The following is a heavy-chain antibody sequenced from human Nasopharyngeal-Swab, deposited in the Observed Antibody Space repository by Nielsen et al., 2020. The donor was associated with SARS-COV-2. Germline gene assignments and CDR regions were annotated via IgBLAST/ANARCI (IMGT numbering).Heavy chain of an antibody. D-gene: IGHD6-19*01. Sequence: SVKVSCKASGFTFTSSAVQWVRQARGQRLEWIGWIVVGSGNTNYAQKFQERVTITRDMSTSTAYMELSSLRSEDTAVYYCAVASSGWYFPQGAFDIWGHGTMVTVSS. CDR3: AVASSGWYFPQGAFDI. V-gene: IGHV1-58*01. CDR2: IVVGSGNT. CDR1: GFTFTSSA. J-gene: IGHJ3*02.